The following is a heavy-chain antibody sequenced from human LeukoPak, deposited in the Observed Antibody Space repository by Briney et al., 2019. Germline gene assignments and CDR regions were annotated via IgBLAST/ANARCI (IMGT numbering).Heavy chain of an antibody. D-gene: IGHD6-13*01. Sequence: GGSLRLSCAASGFTVSSNYMSWVRQAPGKGLEWVSSISRSATTIYYADSVKGRFTISRDNAKNSLYLQMNSLRAEDTAVYYCARVGVFSSSWLLHWGQGTLVTVSS. V-gene: IGHV3-11*04. J-gene: IGHJ4*02. CDR3: ARVGVFSSSWLLH. CDR1: GFTVSSNY. CDR2: ISRSATTI.